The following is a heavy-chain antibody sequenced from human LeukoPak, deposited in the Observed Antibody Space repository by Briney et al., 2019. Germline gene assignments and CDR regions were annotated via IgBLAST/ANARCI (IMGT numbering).Heavy chain of an antibody. Sequence: SVKVSCKASGYTFTSYGISWVRQAPGQGLEWMGRIIPILGIASYAQKFQGRVTITAEKSTSTAYMELSSLRSEDTAVYYCARGTGSSSPFDIWGQGTMVTVSS. CDR3: ARGTGSSSPFDI. CDR2: IIPILGIA. CDR1: GYTFTSYG. D-gene: IGHD6-6*01. J-gene: IGHJ3*02. V-gene: IGHV1-69*04.